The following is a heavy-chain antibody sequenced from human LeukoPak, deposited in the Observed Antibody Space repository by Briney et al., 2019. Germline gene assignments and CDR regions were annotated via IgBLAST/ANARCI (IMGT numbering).Heavy chain of an antibody. J-gene: IGHJ3*02. D-gene: IGHD3-3*01. Sequence: SETLSLTCAVYGGSFSGYYWSWIRQPPGKWLEWIGEITHSGSTNYNPSLKSRVTISVDTSKNQFSLKLSSVTAADTAVYYCARGPPRITIYGVVGAFDISSQGTMVTVSS. V-gene: IGHV4-34*01. CDR2: ITHSGST. CDR1: GGSFSGYY. CDR3: ARGPPRITIYGVVGAFDI.